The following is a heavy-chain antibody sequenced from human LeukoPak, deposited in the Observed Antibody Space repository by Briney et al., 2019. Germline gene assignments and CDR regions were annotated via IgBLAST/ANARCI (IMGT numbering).Heavy chain of an antibody. CDR1: GFTFTSYA. CDR2: ISGSGGSS. CDR3: AKAKNYYGSGSYDDY. D-gene: IGHD3-10*01. Sequence: GGSLRLSCAASGFTFTSYAMSWVRQAPGKGLEWVSAISGSGGSSYYADSVKGRFTISRDNSKNTLYLQMNSLRAEDTAVYYCAKAKNYYGSGSYDDYWGQGTLVTVSS. V-gene: IGHV3-23*01. J-gene: IGHJ4*02.